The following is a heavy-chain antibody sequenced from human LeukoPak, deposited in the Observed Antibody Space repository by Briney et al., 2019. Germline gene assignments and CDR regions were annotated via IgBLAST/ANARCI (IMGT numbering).Heavy chain of an antibody. J-gene: IGHJ4*02. CDR1: GSSIDARSYY. CDR2: IYHSGST. CDR3: SRPSECDTAHYHPIDY. D-gene: IGHD3-9*01. Sequence: SSETLSLTSTVPGSSIDARSYYWDWIRQAPGKGLEWIGTIYHSGSTEYNPSLKSRVAIFVDTSEHQFSLILHSVAAADTAVYYYSRPSECDTAHYHPIDYWGQGALVTVSS. V-gene: IGHV4-39*01.